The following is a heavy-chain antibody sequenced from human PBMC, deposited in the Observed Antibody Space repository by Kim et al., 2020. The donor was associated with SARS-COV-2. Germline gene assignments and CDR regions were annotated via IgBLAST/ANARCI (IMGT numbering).Heavy chain of an antibody. D-gene: IGHD3-10*01. Sequence: GGSLRLSCAASGFTFSSYGMHWVRQAPGKGLEWVAVISYDGSNKYYADSVKGRFTISRDNSKNTLYLQMNSLRAEDTAVYYCARDGVLLWLGEPPGVAFDIWGQGTMVTVSS. CDR3: ARDGVLLWLGEPPGVAFDI. V-gene: IGHV3-33*05. J-gene: IGHJ3*02. CDR1: GFTFSSYG. CDR2: ISYDGSNK.